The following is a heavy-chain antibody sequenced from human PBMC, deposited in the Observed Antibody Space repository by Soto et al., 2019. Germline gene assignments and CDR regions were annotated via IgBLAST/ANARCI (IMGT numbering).Heavy chain of an antibody. J-gene: IGHJ4*02. CDR1: GAYVSATGYY. CDR2: IDSSGSS. D-gene: IGHD3-3*01. V-gene: IGHV4-31*03. CDR3: TRVQRFCPAR. Sequence: SETLSLTCTVSGAYVSATGYYWSWIRQYPGKGLEWIGYIDSSGSSYYNPSLRGRLSLSVDTSKNQFSLKLTSVTAADTAVYYCTRVQRFCPARWGQGTLVTVSS.